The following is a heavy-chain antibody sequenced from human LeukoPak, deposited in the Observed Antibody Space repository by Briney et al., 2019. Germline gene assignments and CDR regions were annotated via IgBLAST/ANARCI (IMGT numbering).Heavy chain of an antibody. CDR2: ISSSSSYI. D-gene: IGHD4-17*01. CDR3: ASRGDYGDYLDY. J-gene: IGHJ4*02. Sequence: GGSLRLSCAASGFTFSSYSMNWVRRAPGKGLEWVSSISSSSSYIYYADSVKGRFTTSRDNAKNSLYLQMNSLRAEDTAVYYCASRGDYGDYLDYWGQGTLVTVSS. V-gene: IGHV3-21*01. CDR1: GFTFSSYS.